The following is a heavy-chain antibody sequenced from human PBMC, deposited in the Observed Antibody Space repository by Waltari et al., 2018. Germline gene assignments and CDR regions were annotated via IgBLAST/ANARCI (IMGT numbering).Heavy chain of an antibody. Sequence: EVQLVQSGAEVKKPGESLKVSCKGSGYSFTSYWIGWVRQMPGKGLEWMGIIYPGDSDTRYSPSFQGQVTISADKSISTAYLQWSSLKASDTAMYYCARRERDGYNYDAFDIWGQGTMVTVSS. J-gene: IGHJ3*02. CDR1: GYSFTSYW. D-gene: IGHD5-12*01. CDR3: ARRERDGYNYDAFDI. V-gene: IGHV5-51*03. CDR2: IYPGDSDT.